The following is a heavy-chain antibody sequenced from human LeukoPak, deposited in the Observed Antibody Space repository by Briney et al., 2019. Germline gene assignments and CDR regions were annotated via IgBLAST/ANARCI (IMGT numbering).Heavy chain of an antibody. CDR3: ARSAVGTVTTFNY. J-gene: IGHJ4*02. D-gene: IGHD4-11*01. CDR2: ISYDGSNK. V-gene: IGHV3-30*04. CDR1: GFTFSSYA. Sequence: GGSLRLSCAASGFTFSSYAMHWVRQAPGKGLEWVAVISYDGSNKYYADSVKGRFTISRDNSKNTLYLQMNSLRAEDTAVYYCARSAVGTVTTFNYWGQGTLVTVSS.